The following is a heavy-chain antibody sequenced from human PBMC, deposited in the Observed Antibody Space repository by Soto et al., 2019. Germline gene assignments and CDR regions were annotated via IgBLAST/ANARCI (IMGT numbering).Heavy chain of an antibody. J-gene: IGHJ4*02. CDR1: GFTFSSYW. Sequence: GGSLRLSCAASGFTFSSYWMSWVRQAPGKGLEWVANIKQDGSEKYYVDSVKGRFTISRDNAKNSLYLQMNSLRAEDTAVYYCARLGWVVVITLDYWGQGTLVTVSS. D-gene: IGHD3-22*01. CDR3: ARLGWVVVITLDY. CDR2: IKQDGSEK. V-gene: IGHV3-7*03.